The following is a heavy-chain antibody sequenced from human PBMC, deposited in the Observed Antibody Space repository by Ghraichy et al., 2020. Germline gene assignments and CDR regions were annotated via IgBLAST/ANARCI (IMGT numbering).Heavy chain of an antibody. CDR2: FYYSGST. D-gene: IGHD2-21*02. Sequence: SETLSLTCTVSGGSFSSSSYYWGWIRQPPGKGLEWIGSFYYSGSTYYNPSLKSRVTISVDTSKNQFSRKLSSVTAADTAVYYCARGRVVVTASPFDYWGQGTLVTVSS. CDR3: ARGRVVVTASPFDY. J-gene: IGHJ4*02. V-gene: IGHV4-39*07. CDR1: GGSFSSSSYY.